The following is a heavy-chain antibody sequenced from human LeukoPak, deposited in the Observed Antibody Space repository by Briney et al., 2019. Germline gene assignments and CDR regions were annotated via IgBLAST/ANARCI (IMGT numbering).Heavy chain of an antibody. CDR3: AKGFRNDFDY. D-gene: IGHD1-1*01. CDR2: ISGSGGST. V-gene: IGHV3-23*01. Sequence: GGSLRLSCVASGFTFGKYWMSWVRQAPGKGLEWVSAISGSGGSTYYADSVKGRFTISRDNSKNTLYLQMNSLRAEDTAVYYCAKGFRNDFDYWGQGTLVTVSS. CDR1: GFTFGKYW. J-gene: IGHJ4*02.